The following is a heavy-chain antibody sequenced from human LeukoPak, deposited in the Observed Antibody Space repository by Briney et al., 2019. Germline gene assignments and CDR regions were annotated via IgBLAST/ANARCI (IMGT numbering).Heavy chain of an antibody. CDR1: GFTFSTYA. CDR2: ISYDGNNE. V-gene: IGHV3-30-3*01. CDR3: ARDNHDFWSGYLFPGYYYYGMDV. J-gene: IGHJ6*02. D-gene: IGHD3-3*01. Sequence: PGGSLRLSCAASGFTFSTYAMHWVRQAPGKGLEWVAVISYDGNNEYYADSVKGRFTISRDNAKNSLYLQMNSLRAEDTAVYYCARDNHDFWSGYLFPGYYYYGMDVWGQGTTVTVSS.